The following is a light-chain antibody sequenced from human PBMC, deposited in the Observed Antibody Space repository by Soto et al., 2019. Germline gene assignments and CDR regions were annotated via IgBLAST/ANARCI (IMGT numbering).Light chain of an antibody. CDR1: SSDVGAYNY. CDR2: DVN. Sequence: QSALTQPASVSGSPGQSITISCTGTSSDVGAYNYVSWYQQHPGKAPKLMIYDVNNRLSGVSNRFSGSKSGNTASLPISGLQAEDEADYYCSSYTSSSTYVFGTGTKVTVL. V-gene: IGLV2-14*01. CDR3: SSYTSSSTYV. J-gene: IGLJ1*01.